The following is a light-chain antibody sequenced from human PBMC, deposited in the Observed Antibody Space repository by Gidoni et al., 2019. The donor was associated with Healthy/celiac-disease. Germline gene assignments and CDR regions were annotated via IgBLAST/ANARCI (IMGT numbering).Light chain of an antibody. CDR1: KLGDKY. V-gene: IGLV3-1*01. CDR3: QAWDSSTAV. CDR2: QDS. Sequence: SYELSQPPSVSVPPGQTASITSSGDKLGDKYACWYQQKPGQSPVLVIYQDSKRPSGIPERFSGSNSGNTATLTISGTQAMDEADYYCQAWDSSTAVFGGGTKLTVL. J-gene: IGLJ2*01.